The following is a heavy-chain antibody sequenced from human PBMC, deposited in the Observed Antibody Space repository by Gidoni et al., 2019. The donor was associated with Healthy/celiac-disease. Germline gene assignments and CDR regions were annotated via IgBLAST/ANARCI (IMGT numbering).Heavy chain of an antibody. CDR2: ISSSSSYI. CDR1: SYN. J-gene: IGHJ1*01. Sequence: SYNMNWVRQAPGKGLEWVSSISSSSSYIYYADSVKGRFTISRDNAKNSLYLQMNSLRAEDTAVYYCAREIRMEVTTRGIFQHWGQGTLVTVSS. V-gene: IGHV3-21*01. D-gene: IGHD5-12*01. CDR3: AREIRMEVTTRGIFQH.